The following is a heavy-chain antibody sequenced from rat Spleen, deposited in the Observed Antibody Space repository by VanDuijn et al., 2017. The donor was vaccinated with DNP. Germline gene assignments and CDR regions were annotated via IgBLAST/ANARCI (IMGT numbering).Heavy chain of an antibody. D-gene: IGHD1-4*01. J-gene: IGHJ4*01. CDR2: VNSAGST. V-gene: IGHV3-3*01. Sequence: QLQESGPGLVKPSQSLSLTCSVTGYSITSSYRWNWIRKFPGNKLEWMGSVNSAGSTNYNPSLKSRISITRDISKNQLFLQVNSVTTEDTATYYCARWPGYNPPYAMDAWGQGTSVTVSS. CDR3: ARWPGYNPPYAMDA. CDR1: GYSITSSYR.